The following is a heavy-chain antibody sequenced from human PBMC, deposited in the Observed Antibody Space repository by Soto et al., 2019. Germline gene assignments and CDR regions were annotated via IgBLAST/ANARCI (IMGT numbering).Heavy chain of an antibody. CDR2: ISSSSSYI. CDR1: GFTFSSYS. J-gene: IGHJ3*02. D-gene: IGHD4-17*01. CDR3: ARVHRLGTVTTGGAFDI. V-gene: IGHV3-21*01. Sequence: GGSLRLSCAASGFTFSSYSMNWVRQAPGKGLEWVSSISSSSSYIYYADSVKGRFTISRDNAKNSLYLQMNSLRAGDTAVYYCARVHRLGTVTTGGAFDIWGQGTMVTVSS.